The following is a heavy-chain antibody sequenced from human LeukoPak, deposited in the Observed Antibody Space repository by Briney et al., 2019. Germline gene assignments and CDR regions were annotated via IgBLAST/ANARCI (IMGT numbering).Heavy chain of an antibody. CDR3: ARGGYYDSSGYFLSY. CDR1: GGSFSGYY. D-gene: IGHD3-22*01. CDR2: INHSGST. J-gene: IGHJ4*02. V-gene: IGHV4-34*01. Sequence: SETLSLTCAVYGGSFSGYYWSWIRQPPGKGLEWIGEINHSGSTNYNPSLKSRVTISVDTSKNQFSLKLSSVTAADTAVYYCARGGYYDSSGYFLSYWGQGTLVTVSS.